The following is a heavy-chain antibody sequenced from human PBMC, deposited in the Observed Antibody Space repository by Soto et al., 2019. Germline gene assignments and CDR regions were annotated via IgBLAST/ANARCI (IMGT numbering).Heavy chain of an antibody. V-gene: IGHV2-70*12. J-gene: IGHJ4*02. Sequence: SGPTLVNPTQTLTLTCTFSGFSLSTSTMCVSWIRQTPGKVLEWLALIDWHDDKYYSTSLKTRLTISKDTSKNQVVLTMSNMDPVDTATYYCARVVGAAVDYWGQGTLVTVSS. D-gene: IGHD1-26*01. CDR2: IDWHDDK. CDR1: GFSLSTSTMC. CDR3: ARVVGAAVDY.